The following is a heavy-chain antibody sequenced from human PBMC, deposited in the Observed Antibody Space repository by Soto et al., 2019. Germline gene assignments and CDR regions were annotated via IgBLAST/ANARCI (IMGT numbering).Heavy chain of an antibody. V-gene: IGHV3-23*01. CDR3: ARPRGPLAAAGLDY. CDR1: GFTFSSYD. Sequence: EVQLLESGGGLVQPGGSLRLSCAASGFTFSSYDMSWVRQAPGKGLEWVSAISGSGGSTYYADSVKGRFTISRDNSKNTLYLQMNSLRAEDTAVYYCARPRGPLAAAGLDYWGQGPLVTVSS. CDR2: ISGSGGST. D-gene: IGHD6-13*01. J-gene: IGHJ4*02.